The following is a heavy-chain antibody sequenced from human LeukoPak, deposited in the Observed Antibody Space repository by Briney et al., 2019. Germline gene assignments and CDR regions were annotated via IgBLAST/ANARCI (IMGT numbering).Heavy chain of an antibody. CDR2: ISSNGGST. CDR1: GFTFSSYA. V-gene: IGHV3-64*01. D-gene: IGHD3-3*01. Sequence: GGSLRLSCAASGFTFSSYAMHWVRQAPGKGLEYVSAISSNGGSTYYANSVKGRFTISRDNSKNTLYLQMGSLRAEDMAAYYCVKDLWFPNGVAPHDYWGQGTLVTVSS. J-gene: IGHJ4*02. CDR3: VKDLWFPNGVAPHDY.